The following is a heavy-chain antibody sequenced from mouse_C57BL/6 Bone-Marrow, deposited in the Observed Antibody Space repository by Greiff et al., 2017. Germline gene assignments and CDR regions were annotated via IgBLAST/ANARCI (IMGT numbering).Heavy chain of an antibody. CDR1: GFTFTSSG. D-gene: IGHD1-1*01. CDR2: IYIGNGYT. Sequence: VQLKASGAELVRPGSSVKMSCKTSGFTFTSSGINWVKQRPGQGLEWIGYIYIGNGYTAYNEKFTGKATLTSDTSSSTAYMQLSSLTSEDSAIYVCAPMYYYGSSFLNYAMDYWGQGTSVTVSS. CDR3: APMYYYGSSFLNYAMDY. V-gene: IGHV1-58*01. J-gene: IGHJ4*01.